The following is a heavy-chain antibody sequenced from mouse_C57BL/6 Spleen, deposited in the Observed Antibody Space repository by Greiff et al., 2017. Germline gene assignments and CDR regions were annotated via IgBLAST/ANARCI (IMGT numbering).Heavy chain of an antibody. CDR2: ISSGGDYI. D-gene: IGHD1-1*01. J-gene: IGHJ2*01. CDR1: GFTFSSYA. CDR3: TRDGTTVVATRYFDY. V-gene: IGHV5-9-1*02. Sequence: EVQVVESGEGLVKPGGSLTLSCAASGFTFSSYAMSWVRQTPEKRLEWVAYISSGGDYIYYADTVKGRFTISRDNARNTLYLQMSSLKSEDTAMYYCTRDGTTVVATRYFDYWGQGTTLTVSS.